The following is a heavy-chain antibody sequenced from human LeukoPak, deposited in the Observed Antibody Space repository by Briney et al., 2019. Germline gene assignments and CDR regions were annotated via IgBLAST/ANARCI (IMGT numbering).Heavy chain of an antibody. J-gene: IGHJ5*02. Sequence: SETLSLTCTVSGGSISSYYWSWIRQPPGKGLEWIGYIYYSGSTNYNPSLKSRVTISVDTSKNQFSLKLSSVTAADTAVYYCAKDGRPSIAARPGGKDLNWFDPWGQGTLVTVSS. CDR2: IYYSGST. D-gene: IGHD6-6*01. V-gene: IGHV4-59*01. CDR1: GGSISSYY. CDR3: AKDGRPSIAARPGGKDLNWFDP.